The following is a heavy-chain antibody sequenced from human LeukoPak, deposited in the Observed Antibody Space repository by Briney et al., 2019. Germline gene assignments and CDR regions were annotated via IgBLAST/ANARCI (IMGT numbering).Heavy chain of an antibody. V-gene: IGHV4-34*01. J-gene: IGHJ5*02. CDR2: INHGGLT. CDR1: GDSVKNYY. Sequence: SETLSLTCAVYGDSVKNYYWTWIRQSPEKGLEWIGEINHGGLTSYNPSLESRLTLLVDTSKNPFSLNLRSVTAADTAVYFCARARAFVWGSYRYIPYYFDPWGQGTLVTVSS. D-gene: IGHD3-16*02. CDR3: ARARAFVWGSYRYIPYYFDP.